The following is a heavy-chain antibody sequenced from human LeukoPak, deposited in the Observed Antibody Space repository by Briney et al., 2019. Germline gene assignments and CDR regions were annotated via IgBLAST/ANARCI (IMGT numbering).Heavy chain of an antibody. CDR1: GFTCSNYW. D-gene: IGHD1-14*01. CDR2: ITTDGSIT. Sequence: GGSLRLSCAASGFTCSNYWMHWVRQAPGKGLAWVSRITTDGSITSCADSVKGRFTISRDNAKNTVYLQMNSLRAEDTAVYYCARDNGMGRFDPWGPGTLVTVSS. V-gene: IGHV3-74*01. J-gene: IGHJ5*02. CDR3: ARDNGMGRFDP.